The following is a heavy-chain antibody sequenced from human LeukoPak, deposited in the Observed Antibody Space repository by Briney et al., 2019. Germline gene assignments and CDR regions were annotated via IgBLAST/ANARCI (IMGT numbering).Heavy chain of an antibody. V-gene: IGHV4-59*06. J-gene: IGHJ4*02. D-gene: IGHD6-19*01. CDR3: ARLISGWRLVDS. CDR1: GGSFSSYY. Sequence: SETLSLTCAVYGGSFSSYYLSWIRQHPGKGLEWIGYIYYSGSAFYSPSLKSRVIISLDTSKNQFSLKLKSVTAADTAVYYCARLISGWRLVDSWGQGTLVTVSS. CDR2: IYYSGSA.